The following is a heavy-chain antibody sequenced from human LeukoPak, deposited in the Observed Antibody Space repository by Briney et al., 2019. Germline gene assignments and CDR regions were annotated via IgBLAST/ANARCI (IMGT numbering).Heavy chain of an antibody. D-gene: IGHD1-20*01. J-gene: IGHJ4*02. CDR1: GGSISSGGYS. CDR3: ARGIITGNLYYFDY. V-gene: IGHV4-30-2*01. Sequence: SETLSLTCAVSGGSISSGGYSWSWIRQPPGKGLEWFGYIYHSGSTYYNPSLKSRVTISVDRSKNQFSLKLSSVTAADTAVYYCARGIITGNLYYFDYWGQGTLVTVSS. CDR2: IYHSGST.